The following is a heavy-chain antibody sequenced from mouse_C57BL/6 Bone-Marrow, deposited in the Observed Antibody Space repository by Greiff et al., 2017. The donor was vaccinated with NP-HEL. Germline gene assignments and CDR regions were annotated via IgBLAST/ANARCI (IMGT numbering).Heavy chain of an antibody. CDR2: IDPNSGGT. CDR1: GYTFTSYW. Sequence: QVQLKQPGAELVKPGASVKLSCKASGYTFTSYWMHWVKQRPGRGLEWIGRIDPNSGGTKYNEKFKSKATLTVDKPSSTAYMQLSSLTSEDSAVYYCARRWGMDNYVLYFDYWGQGTTLTVSS. D-gene: IGHD1-3*01. V-gene: IGHV1-72*01. CDR3: ARRWGMDNYVLYFDY. J-gene: IGHJ2*01.